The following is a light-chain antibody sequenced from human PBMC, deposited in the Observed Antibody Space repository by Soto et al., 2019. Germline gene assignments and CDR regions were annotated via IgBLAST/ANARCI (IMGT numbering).Light chain of an antibody. J-gene: IGLJ1*01. CDR3: SSYAGNNHYV. CDR1: SSDVGGYKY. CDR2: EVS. V-gene: IGLV2-8*01. Sequence: QSVLTQPRSASGSPGQSVTISCTGTSSDVGGYKYVSWYQQHSGKAPKLMIYEVSKRPSGVPDRFSGSKSGNTASLTVSGLQAEDEADYYCSSYAGNNHYVFGTGTKLTVL.